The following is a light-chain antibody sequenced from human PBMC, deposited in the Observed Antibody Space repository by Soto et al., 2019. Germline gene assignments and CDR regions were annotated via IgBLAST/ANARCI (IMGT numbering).Light chain of an antibody. V-gene: IGKV1-12*01. CDR1: QGMSSL. Sequence: DIQMTQSPSSVSASVGDRVTITCRASQGMSSLLAWYQQKPGKAPNLLIHTASSLQSGVPSRFSGSESWTDFTLSISSLQPEDFATYYCQQANSFPRTFGGGTKVEIK. J-gene: IGKJ4*01. CDR3: QQANSFPRT. CDR2: TAS.